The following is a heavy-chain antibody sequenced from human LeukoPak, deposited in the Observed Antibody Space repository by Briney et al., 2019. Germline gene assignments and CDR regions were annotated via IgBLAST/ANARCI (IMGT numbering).Heavy chain of an antibody. CDR1: GFTFSTYA. Sequence: PGASLRLSCAASGFTFSTYAMSWVRQAPGKGLEWVSAISGSGGSTYYADSVKGRFTISRDNSKNTLYLQMNSLRAEDTAVYYCAIGQMPGTYDYWGQGTLVTVSS. D-gene: IGHD6-13*01. V-gene: IGHV3-23*01. CDR2: ISGSGGST. CDR3: AIGQMPGTYDY. J-gene: IGHJ4*02.